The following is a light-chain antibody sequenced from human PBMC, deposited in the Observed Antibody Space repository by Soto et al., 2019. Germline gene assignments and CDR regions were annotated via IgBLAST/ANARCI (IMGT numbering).Light chain of an antibody. V-gene: IGKV3-20*01. CDR2: GAS. CDR3: QQYGSSPIT. Sequence: EIVLTQSPGTLSLSPGERATLSSWASQSVSSRLAWYQQKPGQAPRLLISGASSRATGIPDRFSGSGSATDFTLTISRLEPEDFALYYCQQYGSSPITFGQGTRLEIK. J-gene: IGKJ5*01. CDR1: QSVSSR.